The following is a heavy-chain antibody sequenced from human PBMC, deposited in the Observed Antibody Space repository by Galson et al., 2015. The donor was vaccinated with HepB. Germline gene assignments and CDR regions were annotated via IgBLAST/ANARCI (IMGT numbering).Heavy chain of an antibody. J-gene: IGHJ6*02. D-gene: IGHD6-19*01. V-gene: IGHV5-51*01. CDR1: GYSFTSYW. CDR3: ARLGAVADPYYYYGMDV. Sequence: QSGAEVKKPGESLKISCKGSGYSFTSYWIGWVRQMPGKGLEWMGIIYPGDSDTRYSPSFQGQVTISADKSISTAYLQWSSLKASDTAMYYCARLGAVADPYYYYGMDVWGQGTTVTVSS. CDR2: IYPGDSDT.